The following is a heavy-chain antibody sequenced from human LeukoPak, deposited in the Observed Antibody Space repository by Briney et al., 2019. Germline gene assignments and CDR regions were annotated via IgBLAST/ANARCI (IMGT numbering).Heavy chain of an antibody. CDR1: GGSFSGYY. CDR3: ARGLMVRRKFDY. CDR2: INHSGST. Sequence: SETLSLTCAVYGGSFSGYYWSWIRQPPGKGLEWIGEINHSGSTNYNPSLKSRVTISVDTSKNQFSLKLSSVTAADTAVYYCARGLMVRRKFDYWGQGTLVTVSS. D-gene: IGHD3-10*01. J-gene: IGHJ4*02. V-gene: IGHV4-34*01.